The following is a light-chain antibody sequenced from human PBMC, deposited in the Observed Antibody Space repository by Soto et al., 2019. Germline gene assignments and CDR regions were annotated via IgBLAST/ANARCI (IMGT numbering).Light chain of an antibody. J-gene: IGLJ3*02. CDR3: ETWGSNTRV. V-gene: IGLV4-60*02. Sequence: HLVLTQSSSASASLGSSVKLTCTLSSGHSSYIIAWHQQQPGKAPRYLMKLEGSGSYNKGSGVPDRFSGSSSGADRYLTISHLQFEDEADYYCETWGSNTRVFGGGTKLTVL. CDR2: LEGSGSY. CDR1: SGHSSYI.